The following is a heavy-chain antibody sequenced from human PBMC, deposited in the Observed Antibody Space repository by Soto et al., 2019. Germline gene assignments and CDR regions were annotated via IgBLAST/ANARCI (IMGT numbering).Heavy chain of an antibody. J-gene: IGHJ6*02. CDR1: GFIFSRYK. CDR2: INPGNSDT. CDR3: MRSYGDSYYFYYGMDV. D-gene: IGHD2-21*02. Sequence: EVQLVQSGAEVKKSGESLKISCEGSGFIFSRYKIGWVRQMPGKGLEWMGIINPGNSDTTYSPSFQGQVTISADNSINTAYLQWSSLRASDTAMYYCMRSYGDSYYFYYGMDVWGQVTTVTVSS. V-gene: IGHV5-51*01.